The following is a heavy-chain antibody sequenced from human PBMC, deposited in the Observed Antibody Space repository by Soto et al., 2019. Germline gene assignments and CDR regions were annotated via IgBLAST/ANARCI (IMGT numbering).Heavy chain of an antibody. CDR1: GDSVSSNSAA. J-gene: IGHJ6*02. V-gene: IGHV6-1*01. Sequence: SQTLSLTCAISGDSVSSNSAAWNWIRECPSRGLEWLGRTYYRSKCYNDYAVSVKSRITINPDTSKTQFSLQLNSVTPEDTAVYYCARDSPGDYSGGMDDWGQGTPVTLSS. D-gene: IGHD4-17*01. CDR2: TYYRSKCYN. CDR3: ARDSPGDYSGGMDD.